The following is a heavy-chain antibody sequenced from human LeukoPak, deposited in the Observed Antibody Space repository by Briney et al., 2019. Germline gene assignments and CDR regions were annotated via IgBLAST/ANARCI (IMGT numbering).Heavy chain of an antibody. J-gene: IGHJ4*02. CDR2: INPNSGGT. V-gene: IGHV1-2*02. D-gene: IGHD6-13*01. CDR3: AIPYSSSWSHFDY. CDR1: GYTFTGYY. Sequence: ASVKVSCKASGYTFTGYYMHWVRQAPGRGLEWMGWINPNSGGTNYAQKFQGRVTMTRDTSISTAYMELSRLRSDDTAVYYCAIPYSSSWSHFDYWGQGTLVTVSS.